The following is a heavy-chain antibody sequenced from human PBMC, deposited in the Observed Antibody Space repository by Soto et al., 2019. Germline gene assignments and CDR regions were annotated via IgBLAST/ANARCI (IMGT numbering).Heavy chain of an antibody. CDR2: ISYDGSNK. J-gene: IGHJ5*02. CDR1: GFTFSSYA. V-gene: IGHV3-30-3*01. Sequence: QVQLVESGGGVVQPGRSLRLSCAASGFTFSSYAMHWVRQAPGKGLEWVAVISYDGSNKYYADSVKGRFTISRDNSKNTLYLQMNSLRAEDTAVYYCARDPFHYRSSWYGRKRGGWFDPWGQGTLVTVSS. CDR3: ARDPFHYRSSWYGRKRGGWFDP. D-gene: IGHD6-13*01.